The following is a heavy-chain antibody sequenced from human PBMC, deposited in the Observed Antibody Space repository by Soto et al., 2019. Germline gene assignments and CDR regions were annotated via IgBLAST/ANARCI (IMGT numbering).Heavy chain of an antibody. CDR1: GGSISSGDYY. V-gene: IGHV4-30-4*01. D-gene: IGHD3-10*01. Sequence: PSETLSLTCTVSGGSISSGDYYWSWIRQPPGKGLEWIGYIYYSGSTYYNPSLKSRVTISVETSKNQFSLKLSTVPAADPAVYYCARQSTTYYPGVTSNYFDYWGQGALVTVSS. CDR3: ARQSTTYYPGVTSNYFDY. CDR2: IYYSGST. J-gene: IGHJ4*02.